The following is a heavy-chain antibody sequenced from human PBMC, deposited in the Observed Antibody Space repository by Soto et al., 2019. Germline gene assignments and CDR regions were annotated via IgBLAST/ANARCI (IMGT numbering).Heavy chain of an antibody. J-gene: IGHJ6*03. CDR3: ARAVVVVPAAMFPASSLPPRHYYYYMDV. CDR2: ISAYNGNT. Sequence: GASVKVSCKASGYTFTSYGISWVRQAPGQGLEWMGWISAYNGNTNYAQKLQGRVTMTTDTSTSTAYMELRSLRSDDTAVYYCARAVVVVPAAMFPASSLPPRHYYYYMDVWGKGTTVTVSS. D-gene: IGHD2-2*01. CDR1: GYTFTSYG. V-gene: IGHV1-18*01.